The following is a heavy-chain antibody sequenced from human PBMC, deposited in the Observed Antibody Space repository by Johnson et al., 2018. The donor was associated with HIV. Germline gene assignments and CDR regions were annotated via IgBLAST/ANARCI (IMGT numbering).Heavy chain of an antibody. V-gene: IGHV3-66*01. D-gene: IGHD6-25*01. Sequence: VQLVESGGGLVKAGGSLRLSCAASGFTFTNAWMTWVRQAPGKGLEWVSVIYGSNSTYYADSVKGRFTISRDKSKNTLSLQMNSLRPEDTAAYYCATIAAHGAAFDIWGRGTALTVSS. CDR1: GFTFTNAW. CDR2: IYGSNST. CDR3: ATIAAHGAAFDI. J-gene: IGHJ3*02.